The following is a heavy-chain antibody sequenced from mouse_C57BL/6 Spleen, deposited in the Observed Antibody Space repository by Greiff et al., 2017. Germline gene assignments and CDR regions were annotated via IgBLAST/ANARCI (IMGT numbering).Heavy chain of an antibody. CDR1: GFTFSSYA. D-gene: IGHD6-1*01. CDR2: ISDGGSYT. Sequence: EVHLVVSGGGLVKPGGSLKLSCAASGFTFSSYAMSWVRQTPEKRLEWVATISDGGSYTYYPDNVKGRFTISRDNAKNNLYLQMSHLKSEDTAMYYCARESSQLQNFDVWGTGTTVTVSS. J-gene: IGHJ1*03. CDR3: ARESSQLQNFDV. V-gene: IGHV5-4*01.